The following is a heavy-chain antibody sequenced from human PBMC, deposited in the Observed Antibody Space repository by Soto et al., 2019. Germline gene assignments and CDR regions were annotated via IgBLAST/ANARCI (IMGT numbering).Heavy chain of an antibody. Sequence: EVQLVESGGGVVQPGGSLRLSCAASGFTFSSYGMSWVRQAPGKGLEWVATISGSGGSTYYADSVKGRFTISRDNSKNPLYLHMRRLRAEDTAVYYCAKTDRYDFLSGYQYSLDVGGQGTTVTVSS. D-gene: IGHD3-3*01. V-gene: IGHV3-23*04. CDR1: GFTFSSYG. J-gene: IGHJ6*02. CDR2: ISGSGGST. CDR3: AKTDRYDFLSGYQYSLDV.